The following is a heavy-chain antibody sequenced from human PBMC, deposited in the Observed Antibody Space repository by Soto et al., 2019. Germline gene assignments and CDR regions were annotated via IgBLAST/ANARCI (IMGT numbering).Heavy chain of an antibody. Sequence: EVQLVESGGGLVQPGGSLRLSCAASGFTFSNYGINWVRQAPGKGLEWVSHISSSSSTIYYAESVKGRFSISRDNAKNSLYLLMSSLRGEDTAVCYCATSFITTVGTTAWGQGTQVTVSS. CDR2: ISSSSSTI. CDR3: ATSFITTVGTTA. V-gene: IGHV3-48*01. CDR1: GFTFSNYG. D-gene: IGHD1-1*01. J-gene: IGHJ5*02.